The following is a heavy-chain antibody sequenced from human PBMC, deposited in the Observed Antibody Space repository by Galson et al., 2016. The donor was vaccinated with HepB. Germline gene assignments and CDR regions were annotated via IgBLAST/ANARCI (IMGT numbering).Heavy chain of an antibody. Sequence: SETLSLTCAVSGGSISDDIRWTWVRQPPGKGLEWIGEIYHSGSTNYNPSLKSRVTISVDKSKNQFSLMSSVTAAYTAVYYCATVRAGCSSTSCYFDNWGQGTLVTVSS. CDR2: IYHSGST. J-gene: IGHJ4*02. V-gene: IGHV4-4*02. D-gene: IGHD2-2*01. CDR3: ATVRAGCSSTSCYFDN. CDR1: GGSISDDIR.